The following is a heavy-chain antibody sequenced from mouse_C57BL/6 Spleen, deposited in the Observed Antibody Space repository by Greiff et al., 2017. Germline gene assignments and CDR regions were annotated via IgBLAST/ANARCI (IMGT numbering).Heavy chain of an antibody. V-gene: IGHV1-42*01. D-gene: IGHD2-3*01. J-gene: IGHJ4*01. Sequence: EVQLKESGPELVKPGASVKISCKASGYSFTGYYMNWVKQSPEKSLEWIGEINPSTGGTTYNQKFKAKATLTVDKSSSTAYMQLKSLTAEDSAVYYCAAYDPLYAMDYWGQGTSVTVSS. CDR1: GYSFTGYY. CDR3: AAYDPLYAMDY. CDR2: INPSTGGT.